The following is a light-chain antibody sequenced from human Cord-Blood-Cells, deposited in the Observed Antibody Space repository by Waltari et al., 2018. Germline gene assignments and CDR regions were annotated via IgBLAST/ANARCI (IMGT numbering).Light chain of an antibody. J-gene: IGLJ1*01. CDR1: SSDVGGYNY. V-gene: IGLV2-11*01. Sequence: QSALTQPRSVSGSPGQSVTISCTGTSSDVGGYNYGSWYQQHPGKAPKLMIYDVSKRPEGVPDRFSGSKSGNTASLTISGLQAEDEADYYCCSYAGSYTYVFGTGTKVTVL. CDR2: DVS. CDR3: CSYAGSYTYV.